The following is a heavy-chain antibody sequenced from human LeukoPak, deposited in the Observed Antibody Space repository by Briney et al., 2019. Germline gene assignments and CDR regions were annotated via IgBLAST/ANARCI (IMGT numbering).Heavy chain of an antibody. D-gene: IGHD2-15*01. V-gene: IGHV3-21*01. CDR3: ARGTKLLLAY. CDR2: VSSSSSYI. Sequence: GGSLRLSCAASGFTFSSYSMNWVRQAPGKGLEWVSSVSSSSSYIYYADSVKGRFTISRDNAKNSLYLQMNSPRAEDTAVYYCARGTKLLLAYWGQGTLVTVSS. J-gene: IGHJ4*02. CDR1: GFTFSSYS.